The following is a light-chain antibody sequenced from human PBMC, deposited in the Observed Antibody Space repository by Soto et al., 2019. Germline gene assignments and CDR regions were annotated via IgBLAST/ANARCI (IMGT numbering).Light chain of an antibody. J-gene: IGKJ2*01. Sequence: EIVLTQSPGTLSLSPGERATLSCRASQSVSSSYLAWYQQKPGQAPRLLIYGASSRATGIPDRFSGSGSGTDFPLTISRLEPEDFAVYCWQQYGSSPYTFGQGTKLEIK. CDR2: GAS. CDR3: QQYGSSPYT. CDR1: QSVSSSY. V-gene: IGKV3-20*01.